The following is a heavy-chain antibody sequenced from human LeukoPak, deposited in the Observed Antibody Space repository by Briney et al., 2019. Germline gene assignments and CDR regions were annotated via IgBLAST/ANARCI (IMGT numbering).Heavy chain of an antibody. J-gene: IGHJ4*02. CDR2: IYYSGST. CDR3: ATESAANHYFDY. V-gene: IGHV4-31*03. D-gene: IGHD1-14*01. CDR1: GGSISSGGYY. Sequence: SETLSLTCTVSGGSISSGGYYWSWIRQHPGKGLEWIGYIYYSGSTYYNPSLKSRVTISVDTSKNQFSLKLSSVTAADTAVYYCATESAANHYFDYWGQGTLVTASS.